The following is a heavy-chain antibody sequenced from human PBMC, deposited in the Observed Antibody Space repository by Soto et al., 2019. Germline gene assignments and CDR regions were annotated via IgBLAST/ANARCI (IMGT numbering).Heavy chain of an antibody. CDR3: ARDMAPTDTGGFDP. Sequence: EVQLVESGGGLVQPGGSLRLSCAVSGFTVSSNYMIWVRQAPGKGLEWVSVIYTDGRTYYADSVQGRFTISRHNSKTTLYLQMNSLRAEDTAVYYCARDMAPTDTGGFDPWGQGTLVTVSS. D-gene: IGHD5-18*01. V-gene: IGHV3-53*04. CDR2: IYTDGRT. J-gene: IGHJ5*02. CDR1: GFTVSSNY.